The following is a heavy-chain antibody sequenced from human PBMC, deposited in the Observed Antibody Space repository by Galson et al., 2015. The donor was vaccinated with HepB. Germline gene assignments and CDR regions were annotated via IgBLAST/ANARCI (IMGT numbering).Heavy chain of an antibody. V-gene: IGHV2-5*02. J-gene: IGHJ3*02. CDR2: ISWDDTK. CDR1: GFSVTNNGVA. Sequence: PALVKPTQTLTLTCTCSGFSVTNNGVAVAWIRQPPGKALEWLTTISWDDTKTFSPSLESRLTFTIDSSKNQVVLTLANVDPVDTATYFCAYSQTTVTSAFDIWGPGTMVTVSS. CDR3: AYSQTTVTSAFDI. D-gene: IGHD4-11*01.